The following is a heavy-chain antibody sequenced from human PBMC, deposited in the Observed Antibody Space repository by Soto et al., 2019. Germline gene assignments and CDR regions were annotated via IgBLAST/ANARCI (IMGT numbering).Heavy chain of an antibody. D-gene: IGHD3-10*02. J-gene: IGHJ4*02. Sequence: PSETLSLTCTVSGGSISSGEYYWTWIRQPPGKGLEWIGSIFHSGSTYYNPSLKSRVTLSVDTSKNQFSLNLTSVTAADTAVYYCASLMYGGNSFPLDYWGQGTLVTVSS. CDR2: IFHSGST. CDR3: ASLMYGGNSFPLDY. V-gene: IGHV4-39*01. CDR1: GGSISSGEYY.